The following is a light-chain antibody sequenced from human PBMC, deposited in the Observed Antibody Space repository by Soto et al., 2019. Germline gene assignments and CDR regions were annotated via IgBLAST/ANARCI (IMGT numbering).Light chain of an antibody. J-gene: IGKJ1*01. V-gene: IGKV3-20*01. CDR1: QSVSSSY. CDR3: QQYGSSSWT. CDR2: GAS. Sequence: EIVLTQSPGTLSLSPGERATLSCRASQSVSSSYLAWYQHKPGLAPRLLIYGASSRATGIPDRFSGSGSGTDFTLTISRLEPEDFAVYYCQQYGSSSWTFGQGTKVDVK.